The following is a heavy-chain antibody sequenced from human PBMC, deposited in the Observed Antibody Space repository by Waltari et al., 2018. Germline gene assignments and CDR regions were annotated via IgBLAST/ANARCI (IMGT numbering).Heavy chain of an antibody. J-gene: IGHJ4*02. Sequence: QVQLVQSGAEVKKPGASVKVSCKASGYTFTGYYMHWVRPAPGQGLEWMGWINPNSGGTNYAQKFQGRVTMTRDTSISTAYMELSRLRSDDTAVYYCARVRYGDYVTPVGFDYWGQGTLVTVSS. V-gene: IGHV1-2*02. CDR2: INPNSGGT. D-gene: IGHD4-17*01. CDR3: ARVRYGDYVTPVGFDY. CDR1: GYTFTGYY.